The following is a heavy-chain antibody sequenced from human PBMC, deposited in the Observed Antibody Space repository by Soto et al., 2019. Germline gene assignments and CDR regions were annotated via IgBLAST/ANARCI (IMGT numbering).Heavy chain of an antibody. CDR1: GFTFSTFW. Sequence: EVQLVESGGGLVQPGGSLRLSCAASGFTFSTFWMHWVRQAPGKGLVWVSRINSDGSTTTYADSVKGRFTISRDNAKNTLYLEMNSLRVGDMAGYYCARIPPGWGGGQLVLDYWGQGTLVTVSS. D-gene: IGHD6-13*01. CDR3: ARIPPGWGGGQLVLDY. V-gene: IGHV3-74*01. J-gene: IGHJ4*02. CDR2: INSDGSTT.